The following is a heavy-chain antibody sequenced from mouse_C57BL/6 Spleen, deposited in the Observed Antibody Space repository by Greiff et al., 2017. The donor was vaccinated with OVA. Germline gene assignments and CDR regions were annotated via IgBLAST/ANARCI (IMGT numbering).Heavy chain of an antibody. D-gene: IGHD2-2*01. V-gene: IGHV1-82*01. Sequence: QVQLQQSGPELVKPGASVKISCKASGYAFSSSWMNWVKQRPGKGLEWIGRIYPGDGDTNYNGKFKGKATLTADKSSSTAYMQLSSLTSEDSSVYVCARGAMVTYWYFDVWGTGTTVTVSS. CDR1: GYAFSSSW. CDR2: IYPGDGDT. CDR3: ARGAMVTYWYFDV. J-gene: IGHJ1*03.